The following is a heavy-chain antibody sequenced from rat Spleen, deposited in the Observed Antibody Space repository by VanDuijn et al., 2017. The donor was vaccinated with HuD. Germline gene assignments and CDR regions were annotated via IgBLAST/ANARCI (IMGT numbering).Heavy chain of an antibody. Sequence: VQLMESGGGLVQPGRSMKLSCAASGFTFSNYDMAWVRQPPGKGLEWMGVIWTGGSTAYNSLLKSRLSISRDTSKSQVFLKMNSLQTEDTATYYCARGGYPTDYYYHSWGQGVMVTVSS. CDR3: ARGGYPTDYYYHS. CDR2: IWTGGST. V-gene: IGHV2-45*01. CDR1: GFTFSNYD. D-gene: IGHD1-6*01. J-gene: IGHJ2*01.